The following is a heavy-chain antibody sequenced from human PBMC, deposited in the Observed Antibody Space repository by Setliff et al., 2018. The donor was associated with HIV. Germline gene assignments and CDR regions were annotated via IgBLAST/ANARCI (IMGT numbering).Heavy chain of an antibody. D-gene: IGHD3-10*01. CDR3: ARDYYGSGSYYNLDY. Sequence: PGGSLRLSCAASGFKFDDYGMSWVRQGPGKGLEWVAGISWSGSGIGYGDSVKGRSTISRDDDRNFLFLQMNSLRSEDTAVYYCARDYYGSGSYYNLDYWGQGTLVTVSS. J-gene: IGHJ4*02. CDR1: GFKFDDYG. CDR2: ISWSGSGI. V-gene: IGHV3-20*04.